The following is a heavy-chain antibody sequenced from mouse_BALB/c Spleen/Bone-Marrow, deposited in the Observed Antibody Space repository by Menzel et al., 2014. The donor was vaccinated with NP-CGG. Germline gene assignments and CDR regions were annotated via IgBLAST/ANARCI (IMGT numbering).Heavy chain of an antibody. CDR3: ARPYGSSFH. Sequence: VQLQQSGPELVKPGASVKISCKASGYSFTGYYMHWVKQSHVKSLEWIGRINPYNGATSYNQNLKDKASLTVDKSSSTAYMELHSLTSEASAVDYWARPYGSSFHWGRGTTLTVSS. CDR2: INPYNGAT. V-gene: IGHV1-31*01. CDR1: GYSFTGYY. D-gene: IGHD1-1*01. J-gene: IGHJ2*01.